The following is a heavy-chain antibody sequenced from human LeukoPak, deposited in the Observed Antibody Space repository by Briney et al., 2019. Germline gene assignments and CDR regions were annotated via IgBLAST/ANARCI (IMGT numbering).Heavy chain of an antibody. CDR2: INHSGGT. Sequence: SETLSLTCAVYGGSFSGYYWSWIRQPPGKGLEWIGEINHSGGTNYNPSLKSRVTISVDTSKNQFSLKLSSVTAADTAVYYCGRGKLVRRAFDIWGQGTMVTVSS. CDR3: GRGKLVRRAFDI. D-gene: IGHD6-6*01. J-gene: IGHJ3*02. V-gene: IGHV4-34*01. CDR1: GGSFSGYY.